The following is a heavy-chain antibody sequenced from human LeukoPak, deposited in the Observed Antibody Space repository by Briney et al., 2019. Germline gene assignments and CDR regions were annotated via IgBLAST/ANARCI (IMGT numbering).Heavy chain of an antibody. V-gene: IGHV4-59*01. CDR1: GGSISGYY. J-gene: IGHJ5*02. CDR2: FYYSGRT. Sequence: PSETLSLTCTVSGGSISGYYWSWLRQPPGEGLEWIGYFYYSGRTNYNPSLKSRVTISVDTSKNRFCLKLSSVTAADTAVYYCARVIAAAGTESFDPWGQGTLVTVSS. CDR3: ARVIAAAGTESFDP. D-gene: IGHD6-13*01.